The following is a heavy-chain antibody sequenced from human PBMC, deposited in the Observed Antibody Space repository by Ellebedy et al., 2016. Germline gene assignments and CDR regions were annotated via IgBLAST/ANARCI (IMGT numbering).Heavy chain of an antibody. CDR3: YYGHYSGY. CDR1: GFTFRNFF. V-gene: IGHV3-23*01. D-gene: IGHD4-17*01. CDR2: ISGDGDTT. Sequence: GGSLRLSXVASGFTFRNFFMNWVRQAPGGGLGWISPISGDGDTTFSADSVKGRFTISRDNSRNTLYLQMNSLRVEDTAVYYCYYGHYSGYWGQGTLVTVSS. J-gene: IGHJ4*02.